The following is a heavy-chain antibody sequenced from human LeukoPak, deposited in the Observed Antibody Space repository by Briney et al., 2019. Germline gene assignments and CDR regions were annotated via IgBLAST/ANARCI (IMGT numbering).Heavy chain of an antibody. J-gene: IGHJ3*02. CDR1: GGSISSSGFH. D-gene: IGHD4-11*01. Sequence: TVTLSLTCTVSGGSISSSGFHWVWIRQPPGRGLEWVATISYSGTTYYSPSLGSRVTISVDTSQNQFSLRLSSVTAADTAVYYCARDSTTDAFDIWGQGTMVTVSS. CDR2: ISYSGTT. CDR3: ARDSTTDAFDI. V-gene: IGHV4-39*02.